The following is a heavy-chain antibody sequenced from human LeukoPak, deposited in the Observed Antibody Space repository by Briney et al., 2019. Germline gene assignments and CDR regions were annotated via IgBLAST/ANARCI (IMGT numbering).Heavy chain of an antibody. V-gene: IGHV4-59*01. CDR1: GGSLSSYS. J-gene: IGHJ2*01. D-gene: IGHD3-22*01. CDR2: ISDSGRP. CDR3: ARVGNFYDSSGLYYWYFDL. Sequence: PSETLSLTCTVSGGSLSSYSWGWIRQPPGKGLEWIGYISDSGRPNYNPSLESRVTMSVDTSKTQFSLQLISVTAADAAAYYCARVGNFYDSSGLYYWYFDLWGRGTLVTVSS.